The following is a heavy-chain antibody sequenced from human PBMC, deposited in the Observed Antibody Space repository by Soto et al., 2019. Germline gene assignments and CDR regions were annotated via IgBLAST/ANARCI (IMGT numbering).Heavy chain of an antibody. CDR2: IGANGGST. Sequence: PGGSLRLSCAASGFTVSDYYMSWIRQAPGKGLEWVSSIGANGGSTYYADSVKGRFTISRDNSKNTLSLQMNSLRAEDTAIYFCTKDEADSSYYYYMDVWGKGTTVTVSS. CDR3: TKDEADSSYYYYMDV. CDR1: GFTVSDYY. D-gene: IGHD2-15*01. V-gene: IGHV3-23*01. J-gene: IGHJ6*03.